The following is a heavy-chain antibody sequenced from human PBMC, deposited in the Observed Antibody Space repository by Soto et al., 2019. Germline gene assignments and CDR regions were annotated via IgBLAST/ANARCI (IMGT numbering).Heavy chain of an antibody. D-gene: IGHD1-1*01. CDR1: GYDFTTYG. Sequence: QVHLVQSGAEVKKPGASVKVSCKGSGYDFTTYGITWVRQAPGQGLEWMAWISAHNGNTDYAQKLQGRVTVTRDTATSTAYMELRSMRSDDTAVYSCARGRYGDYWGQGALVTDSS. CDR3: ARGRYGDY. CDR2: ISAHNGNT. J-gene: IGHJ4*02. V-gene: IGHV1-18*01.